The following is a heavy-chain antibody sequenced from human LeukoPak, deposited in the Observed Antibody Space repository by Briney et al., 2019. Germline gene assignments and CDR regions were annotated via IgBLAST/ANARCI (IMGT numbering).Heavy chain of an antibody. CDR1: GFTFSNYA. CDR3: ARSTGATCCGGGHY. D-gene: IGHD2-21*01. J-gene: IGHJ4*02. Sequence: GGSLRLSCVASGFTFSNYAMHWVRQAPAKGLEGVGVISYDGSNKYYADSVKGRCTISRDNSKSTLFLLLNSLRGGNTAVYYCARSTGATCCGGGHYCGEGTLVTVSS. V-gene: IGHV3-30-3*01. CDR2: ISYDGSNK.